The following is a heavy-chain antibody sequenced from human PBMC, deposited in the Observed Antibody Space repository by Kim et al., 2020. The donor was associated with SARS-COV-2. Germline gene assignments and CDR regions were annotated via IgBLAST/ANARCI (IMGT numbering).Heavy chain of an antibody. J-gene: IGHJ4*02. CDR3: AKAPEPGYFDY. CDR2: K. Sequence: KYNVDSVKGRFTISRDNSKNTLYLQMNSLRAEDTAVYYCAKAPEPGYFDYWGQGTLVTVSS. V-gene: IGHV3-30-3*02.